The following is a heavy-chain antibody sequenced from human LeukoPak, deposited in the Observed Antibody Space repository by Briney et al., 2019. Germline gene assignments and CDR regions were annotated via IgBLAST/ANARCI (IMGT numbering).Heavy chain of an antibody. CDR3: AKELSSLHYYGSGSPSDYYYGMDV. D-gene: IGHD3-10*01. V-gene: IGHV3-23*01. Sequence: GGSLRLSCAASGFTFSSYAMSWVRQAPGKGLEWVSAISGSGGSTYYADSVKGRFTISRDNSKNTLYLQMNSLRAEDTAVYYCAKELSSLHYYGSGSPSDYYYGMDVWGQGTTVTVSS. CDR2: ISGSGGST. J-gene: IGHJ6*02. CDR1: GFTFSSYA.